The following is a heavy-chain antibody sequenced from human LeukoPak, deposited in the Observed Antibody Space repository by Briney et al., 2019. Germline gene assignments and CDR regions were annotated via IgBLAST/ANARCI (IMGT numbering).Heavy chain of an antibody. J-gene: IGHJ4*02. V-gene: IGHV3-23*01. D-gene: IGHD3-10*01. Sequence: PGESLRLSCAASGFTFSSHAMSWVRQAPGKGLEWVSAISGSGGSTYYADSVKGRFTISRDNSKNTLYLQMNSLRAEDTAVYYCAKENSLGLGDLLLYYFDYWGGEPRVTASS. CDR2: ISGSGGST. CDR1: GFTFSSHA. CDR3: AKENSLGLGDLLLYYFDY.